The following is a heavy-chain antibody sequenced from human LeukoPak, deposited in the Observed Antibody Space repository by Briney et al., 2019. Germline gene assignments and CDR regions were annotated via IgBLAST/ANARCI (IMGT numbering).Heavy chain of an antibody. D-gene: IGHD5-24*01. V-gene: IGHV3-9*03. CDR3: AKDTNGEMATIGAFDI. Sequence: GGSLRLSCAASGFTFDDYAMHWVRQAPGKGLEWVSGISWNSGSIGYADSVKGRFTISRDNAKNSLYLQMNSPRAEDMALYYCAKDTNGEMATIGAFDIWGQGTMVTVSS. J-gene: IGHJ3*02. CDR2: ISWNSGSI. CDR1: GFTFDDYA.